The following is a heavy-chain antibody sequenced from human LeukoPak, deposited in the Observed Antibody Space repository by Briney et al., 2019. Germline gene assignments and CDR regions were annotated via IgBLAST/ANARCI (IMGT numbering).Heavy chain of an antibody. CDR1: ASTFGVYS. V-gene: IGHV3-49*04. CDR3: TRVSGLPSFDH. Sequence: GRSLTLSCTASASTFGVYSMNWVRRAPGGGRECVVFIRSKRYGRKGESAASVKGRFTISRDDSKSNAYLQMNSLKPEDTAVYYCTRVSGLPSFDHWGQGTLVTVSS. CDR2: IRSKRYGRKG. D-gene: IGHD3-22*01. J-gene: IGHJ4*02.